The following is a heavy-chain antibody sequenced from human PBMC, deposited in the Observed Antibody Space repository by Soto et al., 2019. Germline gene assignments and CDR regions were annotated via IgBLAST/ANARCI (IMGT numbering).Heavy chain of an antibody. J-gene: IGHJ4*02. CDR3: ASGASRWYPYFFDS. Sequence: QAQVVQSGAEVRKPGSSVKLSCTASEGTFNSYAIAWVRQAPGQGLEWMGGIIPYYNTLNYAQKFQDRVTITADDSTNTVHMELSSLRSDDTAVYFCASGASRWYPYFFDSWAQGTLVTVSS. CDR2: IIPYYNTL. D-gene: IGHD6-13*01. V-gene: IGHV1-69*01. CDR1: EGTFNSYA.